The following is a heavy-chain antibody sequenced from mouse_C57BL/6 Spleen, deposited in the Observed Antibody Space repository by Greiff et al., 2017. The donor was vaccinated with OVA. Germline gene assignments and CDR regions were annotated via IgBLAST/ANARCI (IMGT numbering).Heavy chain of an antibody. CDR2: IYPGNSDT. D-gene: IGHD1-1*01. CDR3: TSPITTRDY. CDR1: GYTFTSSW. J-gene: IGHJ2*01. Sequence: EVQVVESGTVLARPGASVKMSCKTSGYTFTSSWMHWVKQRPGQGLEWIGAIYPGNSDTSYNQKFKGKAKLTAVTSASTAYMELSSLTNEDSAVYYCTSPITTRDYWGQGTTLTVSS. V-gene: IGHV1-5*01.